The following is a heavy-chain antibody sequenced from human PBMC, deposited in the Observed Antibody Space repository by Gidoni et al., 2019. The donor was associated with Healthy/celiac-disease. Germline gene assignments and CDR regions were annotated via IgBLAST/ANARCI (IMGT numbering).Heavy chain of an antibody. CDR3: ASGGYETYFDY. Sequence: FTFSDYYMSWIRQAPGKGLEWVSYISSSSSYTNYADSVKGRFTISRDNAKNSLYLQMNSLRAEDTAVYYCASGGYETYFDYWGQGTLVTVSS. D-gene: IGHD1-1*01. V-gene: IGHV3-11*06. CDR2: ISSSSSYT. J-gene: IGHJ4*02. CDR1: FTFSDYY.